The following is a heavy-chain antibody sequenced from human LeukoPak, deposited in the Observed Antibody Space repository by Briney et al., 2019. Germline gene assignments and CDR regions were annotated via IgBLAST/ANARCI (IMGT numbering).Heavy chain of an antibody. D-gene: IGHD5-24*01. CDR1: GGSMNNYY. CDR3: ARVSGMGWYFDL. J-gene: IGHJ2*01. V-gene: IGHV4-59*01. Sequence: SETVSLTCTVSGGSMNNYYWIWIRQSPGKGLEGSGHVYYSGSTNYNPSLKSRITISVDRSKHQCSLKLSSVTAADTAVYYCARVSGMGWYFDLWGRGTLVTDSP. CDR2: VYYSGST.